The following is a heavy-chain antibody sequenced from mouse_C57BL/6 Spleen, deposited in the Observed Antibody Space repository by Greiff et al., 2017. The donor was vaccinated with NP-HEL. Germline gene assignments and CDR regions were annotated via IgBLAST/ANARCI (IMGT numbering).Heavy chain of an antibody. J-gene: IGHJ4*01. V-gene: IGHV1-82*01. Sequence: VQLQQSGPELVKPGASVKISCKASGYAFSSSWMNWVKQRPGKGLEWIGRIYPGDGDTNYNGKFKGKATLTADKSSSTAYMQLSSLTSEDSAVYFWARSLITTVVAGNAMDYWGQGTSVTVSS. CDR1: GYAFSSSW. CDR3: ARSLITTVVAGNAMDY. D-gene: IGHD1-1*01. CDR2: IYPGDGDT.